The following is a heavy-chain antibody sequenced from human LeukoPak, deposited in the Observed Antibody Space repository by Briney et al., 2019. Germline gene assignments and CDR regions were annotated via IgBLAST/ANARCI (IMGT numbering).Heavy chain of an antibody. CDR3: ARGSSGDYSVSGSAWFDP. Sequence: SVNVSCEASGGTFSSYAISWVRQAPGQGLEWMGGIIPIFGTANYAQKFQGRVTITADESTSTAYMELSSLRSEDTAVYYCARGSSGDYSVSGSAWFDPWGQGTLVTVSS. J-gene: IGHJ5*02. D-gene: IGHD3-10*01. V-gene: IGHV1-69*13. CDR2: IIPIFGTA. CDR1: GGTFSSYA.